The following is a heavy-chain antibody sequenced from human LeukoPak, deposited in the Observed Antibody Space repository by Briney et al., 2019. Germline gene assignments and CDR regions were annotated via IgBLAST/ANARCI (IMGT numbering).Heavy chain of an antibody. J-gene: IGHJ6*03. D-gene: IGHD1-7*01. CDR3: ARARRTTDRYYYYMDV. Sequence: ASVKVSCKASGYTFTSYYIHWVRQAPGEGLEWMGIINPSGGSTSYAQKFQGRVTMTRDMSTSTVYMELSSLRSEDTAVYYCARARRTTDRYYYYMDVWGKGTTVTISS. V-gene: IGHV1-46*01. CDR2: INPSGGST. CDR1: GYTFTSYY.